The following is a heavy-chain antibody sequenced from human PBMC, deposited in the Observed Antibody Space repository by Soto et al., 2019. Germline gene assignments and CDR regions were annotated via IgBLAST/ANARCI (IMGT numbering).Heavy chain of an antibody. D-gene: IGHD3-3*01. CDR3: VRDRIQYDFWSGYYIDYYYGMDV. V-gene: IGHV1-3*01. CDR1: GYTFTSYA. J-gene: IGHJ6*02. CDR2: INAGNGNT. Sequence: GASVKVSCKASGYTFTSYAMHWVRQAPGQRLEWMGWINAGNGNTKYSQKFQGRVTITRDTSASTAYMELSSLRSEDTAVYYCVRDRIQYDFWSGYYIDYYYGMDVWGQGTTVTVCS.